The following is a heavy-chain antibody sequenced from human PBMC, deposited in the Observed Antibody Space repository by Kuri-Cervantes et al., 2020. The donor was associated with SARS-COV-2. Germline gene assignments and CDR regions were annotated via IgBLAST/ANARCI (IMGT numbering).Heavy chain of an antibody. Sequence: GSLRLSCTVSGGSISSYYWSWIRQPPGKGLEWIGYIYYSGSTNYNPSLKSRVTTSVDTSKNQFSLKLSSVTAADTAVYYCARHALSSSVRGGGEYYYYYGMDVWGQGTTVTVSS. D-gene: IGHD3-10*01. CDR3: ARHALSSSVRGGGEYYYYYGMDV. CDR1: GGSISSYY. CDR2: IYYSGST. J-gene: IGHJ6*02. V-gene: IGHV4-59*08.